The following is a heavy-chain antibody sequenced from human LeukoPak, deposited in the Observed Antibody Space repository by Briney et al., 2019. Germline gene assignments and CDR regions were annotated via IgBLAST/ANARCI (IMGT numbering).Heavy chain of an antibody. J-gene: IGHJ4*02. CDR2: IYYSGST. CDR1: GGSISSSNW. Sequence: PSETLSLTCAVSGGSISSSNWWSWVRQPPGKGLEWIGEIYYSGSTNYNPSLKSRITISVDKSKNQFSLKLSSVTAADTAVYYCAREGGYCSGGSCYHDYWGQGTLVTVSS. V-gene: IGHV4-4*02. CDR3: AREGGYCSGGSCYHDY. D-gene: IGHD2-15*01.